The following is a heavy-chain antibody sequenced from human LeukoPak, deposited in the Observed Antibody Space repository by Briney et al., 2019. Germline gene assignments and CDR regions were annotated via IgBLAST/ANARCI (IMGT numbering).Heavy chain of an antibody. Sequence: SETLSLTCTVSGGSISSGGYYWSWIRQPPGKGLEWIGYIYHSGSTYYNPSLKSRVTISVDRSKNQFSLKLSSVTAADTAVYYCARGRGQVAAAALGGYWGQGTLVTVSS. CDR3: ARGRGQVAAAALGGY. CDR2: IYHSGST. J-gene: IGHJ4*02. CDR1: GGSISSGGYY. V-gene: IGHV4-30-2*01. D-gene: IGHD6-13*01.